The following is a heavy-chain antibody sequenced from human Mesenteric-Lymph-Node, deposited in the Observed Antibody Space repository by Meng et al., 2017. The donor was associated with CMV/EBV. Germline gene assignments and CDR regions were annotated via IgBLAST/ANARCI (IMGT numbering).Heavy chain of an antibody. J-gene: IGHJ4*02. CDR3: ARERSARNSAWRSFDY. V-gene: IGHV3-30-3*01. CDR2: ISYDGSNK. D-gene: IGHD1-26*01. Sequence: GESLKISCAASGFTFSSYAMHWVRQAPGKGLEWVAVISYDGSNKYYADSVKGRFTISRDNSKNTLYLQMNSLRAEDTAVYYCARERSARNSAWRSFDYWGQGTLVTVSS. CDR1: GFTFSSYA.